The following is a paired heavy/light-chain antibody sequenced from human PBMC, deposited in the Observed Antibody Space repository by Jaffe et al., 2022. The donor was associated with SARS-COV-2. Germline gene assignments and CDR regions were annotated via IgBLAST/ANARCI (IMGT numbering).Light chain of an antibody. Sequence: QSALTQPASVSGSRGQSITISCTGTSSDVGNTNFVSWYQHHPGNAPKLLIYEGIKRPSGVSNRFSAFKSGNTASLTISGLQAEDEADYYCCSYVRSSIWVFGAGTKVTVL. CDR3: CSYVRSSIWV. CDR2: EGI. J-gene: IGLJ3*02. CDR1: SSDVGNTNF. V-gene: IGLV2-23*01.
Heavy chain of an antibody. Sequence: EMQLVESGGGSVQPGRSLRLTCAASGFMFDDYAMHWVRQAPGKGLEWVSVISWNSDAIGYAESVKGRFTISRDNAKKSVYLEMKNVRPEDTALYYCAKEGMGDLDYWGQGTLVTVSS. D-gene: IGHD3-10*01. V-gene: IGHV3-9*01. J-gene: IGHJ4*02. CDR2: ISWNSDAI. CDR1: GFMFDDYA. CDR3: AKEGMGDLDY.